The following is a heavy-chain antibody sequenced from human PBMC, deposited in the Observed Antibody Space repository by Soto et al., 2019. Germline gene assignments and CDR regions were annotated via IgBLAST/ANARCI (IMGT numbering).Heavy chain of an antibody. CDR3: ARSTNDYGDRH. D-gene: IGHD4-17*01. CDR2: MNPNSGNT. J-gene: IGHJ4*02. V-gene: IGHV1-8*02. CDR1: GYTFTTYY. Sequence: GASVKVSCKASGYTFTTYYMHWVRQATGQGLEWMGWMNPNSGNTGYAQKFQGRVTMTSNTSISTAYMELSSLRSEDTAVYYCARSTNDYGDRHWGQGTLVTVSS.